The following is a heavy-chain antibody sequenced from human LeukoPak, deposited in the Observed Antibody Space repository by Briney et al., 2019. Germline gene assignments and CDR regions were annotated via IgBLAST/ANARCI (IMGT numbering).Heavy chain of an antibody. Sequence: GGSRTPSRPPSASTVSSKYMSWDRQAQGNGLDWVASMRQDGSEIYYVDSVKGRFTISRDNPKNSLYLQMNSLREEDTAVYYCARGGATRGRFENWGQGTLVTVSS. D-gene: IGHD1-26*01. CDR3: ARGGATRGRFEN. CDR1: ASTVSSKY. V-gene: IGHV3-7*01. J-gene: IGHJ4*02. CDR2: MRQDGSEI.